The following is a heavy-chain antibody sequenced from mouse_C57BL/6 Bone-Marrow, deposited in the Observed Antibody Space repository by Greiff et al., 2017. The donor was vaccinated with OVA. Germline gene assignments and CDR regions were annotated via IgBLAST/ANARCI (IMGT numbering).Heavy chain of an antibody. CDR1: GFNIKDYY. CDR2: IDPEDGDT. D-gene: IGHD1-1*01. CDR3: AHGSSYGWYVDV. V-gene: IGHV14-2*01. J-gene: IGHJ1*03. Sequence: VQLQQSGAELVKPGASVKLSCTASGFNIKDYYMHWVKQRTEQGLEWIGRIDPEDGDTKYAPKFQGKATITADTSSNTAYLQLSSLTSEDTAVYYCAHGSSYGWYVDVWGTGTTVTVSS.